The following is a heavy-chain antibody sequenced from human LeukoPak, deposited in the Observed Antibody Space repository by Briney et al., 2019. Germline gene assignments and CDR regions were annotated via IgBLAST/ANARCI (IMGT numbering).Heavy chain of an antibody. CDR2: INDRGGST. CDR3: AKERQTGDYFTSDF. CDR1: GFSFSTYT. D-gene: IGHD4-17*01. J-gene: IGHJ4*02. V-gene: IGHV3-23*01. Sequence: GGSLRLSCAASGFSFSTYTMNWVRQAPGKGLEWVSAINDRGGSTFYADSVKGQFTISRDNSKSTVYLQMNSLRADDTAVYYCAKERQTGDYFTSDFWGQGTLVTVSS.